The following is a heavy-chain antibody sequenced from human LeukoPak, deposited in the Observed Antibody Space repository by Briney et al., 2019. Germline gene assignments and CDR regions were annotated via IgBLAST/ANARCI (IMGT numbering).Heavy chain of an antibody. CDR1: GFTFSSYA. D-gene: IGHD6-19*01. CDR3: ARDRRGSGWFQAPYYYYYGMDV. V-gene: IGHV3-23*01. Sequence: PGGSLRLSCAASGFTFSSYAMTWVRQVPGKGLEWVSIISGSGGSTYHADSVKGRFTISRDNSKNSLYLQMNSLRAEDTAVYYCARDRRGSGWFQAPYYYYYGMDVWGQGTTVTVSS. J-gene: IGHJ6*02. CDR2: ISGSGGST.